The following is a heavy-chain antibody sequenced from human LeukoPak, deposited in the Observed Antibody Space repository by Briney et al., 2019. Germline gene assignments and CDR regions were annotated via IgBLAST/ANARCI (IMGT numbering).Heavy chain of an antibody. CDR1: GFTFSSYE. V-gene: IGHV3-48*03. CDR2: ISSSGSTI. D-gene: IGHD4-17*01. J-gene: IGHJ3*02. Sequence: SGGSLRLSCAASGFTFSSYEMNWVRQAPGKGLEWVSYISSSGSTIYYADSVKGRFTISRDNAKNSLYLQMNSLRAEDTALYYCARDANYGDYARGAFDIWGQGTMVTVSS. CDR3: ARDANYGDYARGAFDI.